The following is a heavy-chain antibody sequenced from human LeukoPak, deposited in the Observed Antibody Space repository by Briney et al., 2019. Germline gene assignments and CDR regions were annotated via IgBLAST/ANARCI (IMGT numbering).Heavy chain of an antibody. D-gene: IGHD3-3*01. Sequence: GASVKVSCKASGGTFNSYAISWVRQAPGQGLEWMGGIISIFGTANYAQKFQGRVTITADESTSTAYMELSSLRSEDTAVYYCARDHESKDFWSGYYRGSLDYWGQGTLVTVSS. V-gene: IGHV1-69*13. CDR1: GGTFNSYA. CDR3: ARDHESKDFWSGYYRGSLDY. J-gene: IGHJ4*02. CDR2: IISIFGTA.